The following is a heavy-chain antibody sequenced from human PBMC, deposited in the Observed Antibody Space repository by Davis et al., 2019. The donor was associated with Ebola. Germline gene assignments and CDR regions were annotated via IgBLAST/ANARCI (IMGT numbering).Heavy chain of an antibody. J-gene: IGHJ4*02. Sequence: SETLSLTCTVSGGSISSGGYYWSRIRQPPGKGLEWIGYIYYSGSTNYNPSLKSRVTISVDTSKNQFSLKLSSVTAADTAVYYCARGHSSGYYQDYFDYWGQGTLVTVSS. D-gene: IGHD3-22*01. CDR3: ARGHSSGYYQDYFDY. CDR1: GGSISSGGYY. CDR2: IYYSGST. V-gene: IGHV4-61*08.